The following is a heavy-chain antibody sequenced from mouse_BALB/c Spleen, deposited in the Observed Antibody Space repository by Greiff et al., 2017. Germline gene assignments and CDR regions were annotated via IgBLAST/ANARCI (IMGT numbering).Heavy chain of an antibody. V-gene: IGHV1S137*01. CDR1: GYTFTDYA. CDR3: ARGRSHAMDY. CDR2: ISTYYGDA. Sequence: VKLQESGAELVRPGVSVKISCKGSGYTFTDYAMHWVKQSHAKSLEWIGVISTYYGDASYNQKFKGKATMTVDKSSSTAYMELARLTSEDSAIYYCARGRSHAMDYWGQGTSVTVSS. J-gene: IGHJ4*01.